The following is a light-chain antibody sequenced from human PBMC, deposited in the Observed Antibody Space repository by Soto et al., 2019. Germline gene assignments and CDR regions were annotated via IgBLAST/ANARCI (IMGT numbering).Light chain of an antibody. J-gene: IGKJ5*01. Sequence: EIVLTQSPGALSLSPGERATLSCRAVQSVSSSYLAWYQQKPGQAPRLLISGASTRATGIPDRFSGSGSGTDFTLTISRLEPEDFAVYYCQQYGRSPQITFGQGTRLEI. CDR2: GAS. CDR3: QQYGRSPQIT. CDR1: QSVSSSY. V-gene: IGKV3-20*01.